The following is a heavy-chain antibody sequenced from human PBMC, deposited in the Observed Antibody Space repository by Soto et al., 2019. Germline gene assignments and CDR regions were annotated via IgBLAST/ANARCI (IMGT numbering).Heavy chain of an antibody. J-gene: IGHJ6*02. CDR3: ARGYCSSTSCRPRHYYYGMDV. CDR1: GFTFSSYG. V-gene: IGHV3-33*01. Sequence: PGGSLRLSCAASGFTFSSYGMHWVRQAPGKGLEWVAVIWYDGSNKYYADSVKGRFTISRDNSKNTLYLQMNSLRAEDTAVYYCARGYCSSTSCRPRHYYYGMDVWGQGTTVTVSS. D-gene: IGHD2-2*01. CDR2: IWYDGSNK.